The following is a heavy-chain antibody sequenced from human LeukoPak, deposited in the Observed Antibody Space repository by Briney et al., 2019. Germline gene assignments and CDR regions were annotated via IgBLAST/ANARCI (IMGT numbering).Heavy chain of an antibody. D-gene: IGHD2-2*01. J-gene: IGHJ5*02. Sequence: PSETLSLTCAVYGGAFSGYYWSWIRQPPGKGLEWIGGINHSGSTNYNPSLKSRVTISVDTSKNQFSLKLSSVTAADTAVYYCARGRVVKKYCSSTSCYGGYNWFDPWGQGTLVTVSS. CDR2: INHSGST. CDR1: GGAFSGYY. V-gene: IGHV4-34*01. CDR3: ARGRVVKKYCSSTSCYGGYNWFDP.